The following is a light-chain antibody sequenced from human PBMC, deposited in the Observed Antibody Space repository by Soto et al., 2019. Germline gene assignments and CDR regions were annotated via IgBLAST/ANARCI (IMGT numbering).Light chain of an antibody. CDR1: SSDVGGYNY. CDR3: SSYTFSSAPCHV. CDR2: DVS. V-gene: IGLV2-14*01. J-gene: IGLJ1*01. Sequence: QSALPQPASVSRSAGQSITISCTGTSSDVGGYNYVSWYQQHPGKAPKLMIYDVSNRPSGVSKRFSGSKSGNTASLTISGLQAEDEADDYCSSYTFSSAPCHVFATGTKGTVL.